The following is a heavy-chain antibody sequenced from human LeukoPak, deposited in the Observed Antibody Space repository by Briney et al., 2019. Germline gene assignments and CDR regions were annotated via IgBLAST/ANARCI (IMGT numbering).Heavy chain of an antibody. J-gene: IGHJ4*02. CDR3: ARHGGSSWYSSFGY. CDR2: MYYSGST. V-gene: IGHV4-59*05. D-gene: IGHD6-13*01. CDR1: GGSISSYY. Sequence: SETLSLTCTVSGGSISSYYWSWIRQPAGKGLEWIGSMYYSGSTYYNPSLKSRVTISVDTSNNQFSLKLSSVTAADTAVFYCARHGGSSWYSSFGYWGQGYLVTVSS.